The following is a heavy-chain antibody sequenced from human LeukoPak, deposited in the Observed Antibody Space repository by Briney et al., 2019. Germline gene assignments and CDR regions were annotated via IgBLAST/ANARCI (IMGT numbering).Heavy chain of an antibody. D-gene: IGHD4-17*01. J-gene: IGHJ4*02. CDR1: RFTFSNYA. V-gene: IGHV3-64*04. CDR3: ARMPYGDYGIDY. Sequence: GGSLRLSCSASRFTFSNYAIHWVRQAPGKGLEYVSGISSNGGSTYYAESVKGRFITSRDNSKNMLYLQMNSLRAEDTAVYYCARMPYGDYGIDYWGQGTLVTVSS. CDR2: ISSNGGST.